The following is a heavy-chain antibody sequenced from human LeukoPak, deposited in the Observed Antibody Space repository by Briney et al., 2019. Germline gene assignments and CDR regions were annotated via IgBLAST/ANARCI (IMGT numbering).Heavy chain of an antibody. V-gene: IGHV1-2*02. CDR1: GYTFTGYY. CDR3: ARDGLSTGEVVRGVQFDY. CDR2: INPNSGGT. J-gene: IGHJ4*02. D-gene: IGHD3-10*01. Sequence: GASVKVSCKASGYTFTGYYMHWVRQAPGQGLEWMGWINPNSGGTNYAQKFQGRVTMTRDTSISTAYMELSRLRSDDTAVYYCARDGLSTGEVVRGVQFDYWGQGTLVTVSS.